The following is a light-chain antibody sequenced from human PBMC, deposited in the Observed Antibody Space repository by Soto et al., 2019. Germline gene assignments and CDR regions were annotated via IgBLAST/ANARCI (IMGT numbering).Light chain of an antibody. Sequence: EIVLTPSPGTLSLSQGERATLSCRASQSIYINYLAWYQHKPGQAPRLLISGASTRATGIPDRFSGSGSGTDFTLTISRLDPEDFAVYFCQQYGSSPYTFGQGTKVDIK. CDR2: GAS. CDR1: QSIYINY. J-gene: IGKJ2*01. CDR3: QQYGSSPYT. V-gene: IGKV3-20*01.